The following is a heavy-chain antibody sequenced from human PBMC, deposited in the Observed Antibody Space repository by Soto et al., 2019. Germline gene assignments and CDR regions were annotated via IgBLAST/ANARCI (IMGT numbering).Heavy chain of an antibody. J-gene: IGHJ5*02. D-gene: IGHD2-2*01. Sequence: ASVKVSCKASGYTFTSYAMHWVRQAPGQRLEWMGWINAGNGNTKYSQKFQGRVTITRDTSASTAYMELSSLRSEDTAVYYCARDSDIVLVPAAQNWFDPWGQGTLVTVSS. V-gene: IGHV1-3*01. CDR1: GYTFTSYA. CDR3: ARDSDIVLVPAAQNWFDP. CDR2: INAGNGNT.